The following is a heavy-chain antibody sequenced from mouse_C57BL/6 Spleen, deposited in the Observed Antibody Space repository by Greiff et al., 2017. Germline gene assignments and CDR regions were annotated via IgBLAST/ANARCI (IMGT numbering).Heavy chain of an antibody. D-gene: IGHD2-1*01. J-gene: IGHJ3*01. Sequence: QVQLKQSGAELVRPGTSVKVSCKASGYAFTNYLIEWVKQRPGQGLEWIGVINPGSGGTNYNEKFKGKATLTADKSSSTAYMQLSSLTSEDSAVYFCARDGNYESFAYWGQGTLVTVSA. CDR1: GYAFTNYL. CDR3: ARDGNYESFAY. CDR2: INPGSGGT. V-gene: IGHV1-54*01.